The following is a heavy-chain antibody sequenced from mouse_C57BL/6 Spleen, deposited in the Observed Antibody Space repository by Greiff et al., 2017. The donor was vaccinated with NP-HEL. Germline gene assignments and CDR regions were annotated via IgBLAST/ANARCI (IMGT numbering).Heavy chain of an antibody. D-gene: IGHD4-1*01. Sequence: QVQLQQPGAELVKPGASVKLSCKASGYTFTSYWMHWVKQRPGQGLEWIGMIHPNSGSTNYNEKFKSKATLTVDKSSSTAYMQLSSLTSEDSAVYYCARSKLGRGYYFDYWGQGTTLTVSS. CDR2: IHPNSGST. V-gene: IGHV1-64*01. CDR3: ARSKLGRGYYFDY. J-gene: IGHJ2*01. CDR1: GYTFTSYW.